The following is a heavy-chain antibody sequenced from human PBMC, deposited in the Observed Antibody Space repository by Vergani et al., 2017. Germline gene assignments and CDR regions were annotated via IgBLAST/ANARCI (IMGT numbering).Heavy chain of an antibody. D-gene: IGHD6-19*01. J-gene: IGHJ6*03. CDR3: ARQWPGIYMDV. Sequence: QVQLQESGPGLVKPSETLSLTCTVSGGSISNYFWSWIRQPPGKGLEWIGYIYYSGSTNYNPSLKSRVSISVDTSKNHFSLKLSSVTAADTAVYYCARQWPGIYMDVWGKGPTVTVS. V-gene: IGHV4-59*01. CDR2: IYYSGST. CDR1: GGSISNYF.